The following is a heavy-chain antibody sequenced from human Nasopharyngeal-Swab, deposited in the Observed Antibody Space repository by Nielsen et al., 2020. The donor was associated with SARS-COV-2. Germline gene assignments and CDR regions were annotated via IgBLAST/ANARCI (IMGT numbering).Heavy chain of an antibody. V-gene: IGHV4-34*01. Sequence: SETLSLTCTVSGGSISSYHWSWIRQPPGKGLEWIGEINHSGSTNYNPSLKSRVTISVDTSKNQFSLKLSSVTAADTAVYYCARCIAAAGPAPDYWGQGTLVTVSS. D-gene: IGHD6-13*01. CDR1: GGSISSYH. CDR2: INHSGST. J-gene: IGHJ4*02. CDR3: ARCIAAAGPAPDY.